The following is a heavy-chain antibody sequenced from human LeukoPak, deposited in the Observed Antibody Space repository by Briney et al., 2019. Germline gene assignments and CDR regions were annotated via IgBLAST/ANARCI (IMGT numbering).Heavy chain of an antibody. V-gene: IGHV4-31*03. D-gene: IGHD1-26*01. CDR2: IYYSGST. J-gene: IGHJ4*02. CDR3: ARGGSYGEKGSDY. CDR1: GGSISSGGYY. Sequence: MSSQTLSLTCTVSGGSISSGGYYWSWIRQHPGKGLEWIGYIYYSGSTYYNPSLKSRVTISVDTSKNQFSLKLSSVTAADTAVYYCARGGSYGEKGSDYWGQGTLVTVSS.